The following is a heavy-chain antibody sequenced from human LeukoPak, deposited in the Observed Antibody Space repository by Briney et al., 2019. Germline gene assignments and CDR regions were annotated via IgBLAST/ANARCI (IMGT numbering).Heavy chain of an antibody. CDR3: AREGPPGVAVGY. CDR1: GGSISSYY. CDR2: IYYSGST. V-gene: IGHV4-59*01. D-gene: IGHD3-16*01. Sequence: SETLSLTCTVSGGSISSYYWSWIRQPPGKGLEWIGYIYYSGSTNYNPSLKSRVTISVDTSKNQFSLKLSSVTAADTAVYYCAREGPPGVAVGYWGQGTLVTVSS. J-gene: IGHJ4*02.